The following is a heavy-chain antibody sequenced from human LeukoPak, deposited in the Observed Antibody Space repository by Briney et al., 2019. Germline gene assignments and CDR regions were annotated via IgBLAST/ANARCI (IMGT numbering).Heavy chain of an antibody. CDR2: LSGSGGST. V-gene: IGHV3-23*01. CDR3: ARELTGGAY. CDR1: GFTFSNYA. Sequence: GSLRLSCAASGFTFSNYAMSWVRQAPGKGLEWVSTLSGSGGSTYYADSVKGRFTISRDNAKNSLYLQMNSLRAEDTAVYYCARELTGGAYCGQGTLVTVSS. D-gene: IGHD3-10*01. J-gene: IGHJ4*02.